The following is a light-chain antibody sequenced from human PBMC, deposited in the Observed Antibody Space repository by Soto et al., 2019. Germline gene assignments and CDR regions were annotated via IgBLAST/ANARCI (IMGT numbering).Light chain of an antibody. Sequence: EIVLTQSPGTLSLSPGERATLSCRASQSVSSSYLAWYQQKPGQAPRLLIYGASSRATGIPDRFSGSGSGTDFTLTIRRLEPEDFAVYYCQPYGSSPRKTFGQGTKVEIK. J-gene: IGKJ1*01. CDR2: GAS. CDR3: QPYGSSPRKT. CDR1: QSVSSSY. V-gene: IGKV3-20*01.